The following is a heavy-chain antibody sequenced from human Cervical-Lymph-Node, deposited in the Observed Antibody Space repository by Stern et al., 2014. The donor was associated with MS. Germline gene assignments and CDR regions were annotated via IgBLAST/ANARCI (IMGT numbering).Heavy chain of an antibody. Sequence: MQLVQSGAEVRKPGSSVKASCKASGGTFSSHAISWVRQAPGQGLEWMGGITPISGAKNYAQRFQGRVTITADRSTSTVSMELSSLRSDDTAVYYCARDGAGRGVISYSCDSWGQGTLVTVSS. J-gene: IGHJ4*02. D-gene: IGHD3-10*01. CDR1: GGTFSSHA. CDR2: ITPISGAK. V-gene: IGHV1-69*06. CDR3: ARDGAGRGVISYSCDS.